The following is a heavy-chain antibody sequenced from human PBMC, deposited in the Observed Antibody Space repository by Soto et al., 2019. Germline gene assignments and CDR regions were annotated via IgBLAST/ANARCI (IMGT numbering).Heavy chain of an antibody. CDR3: ARXGVWRAYSSSSKNWFDP. Sequence: PSETLSLTSAACGGPFSCYYWSGIRQPPGKGVEWIGEINHSGSTNYNPSLKSRVTISVDTSKNQFSLKLSSVTAADTAVYYCARXGVWRAYSSSSKNWFDPWGQGTLVTVSS. CDR1: GGPFSCYY. D-gene: IGHD6-6*01. CDR2: INHSGST. J-gene: IGHJ5*02. V-gene: IGHV4-34*01.